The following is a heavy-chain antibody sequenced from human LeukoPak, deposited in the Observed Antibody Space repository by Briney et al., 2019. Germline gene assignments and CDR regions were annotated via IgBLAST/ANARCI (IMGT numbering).Heavy chain of an antibody. D-gene: IGHD5-18*01. V-gene: IGHV4-59*01. CDR3: ARVKRYSYGSYFDY. Sequence: SETLSLTSTVSGGSISSYYWSWIRQPPGKGLEWIGYIYYSGSTNYNPSLKSRVTISVDTSKNQFSLKLSSVTAADTAVYYCARVKRYSYGSYFDYWGQGTLVTVSS. J-gene: IGHJ4*02. CDR2: IYYSGST. CDR1: GGSISSYY.